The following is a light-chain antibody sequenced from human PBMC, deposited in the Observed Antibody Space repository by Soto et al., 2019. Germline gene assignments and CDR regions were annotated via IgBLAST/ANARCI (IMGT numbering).Light chain of an antibody. Sequence: ALTQPASVSGSLGQSITISCTGTSSDVGGYTYVSWYQQHPDKAPKVLIYDVTNRPSGVSNRFSGSKSGNTAYLTISGLRAEDEADYYCSSYSSSNTLYVFGSGTKVTVL. CDR3: SSYSSSNTLYV. CDR2: DVT. CDR1: SSDVGGYTY. J-gene: IGLJ1*01. V-gene: IGLV2-14*03.